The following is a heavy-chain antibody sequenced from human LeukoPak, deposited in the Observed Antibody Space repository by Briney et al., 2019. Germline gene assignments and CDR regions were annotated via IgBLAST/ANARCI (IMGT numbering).Heavy chain of an antibody. CDR3: ATSHDNYLFDY. D-gene: IGHD4-11*01. J-gene: IGHJ4*02. Sequence: PGGSLRLSCAASGFTFSSYSMNWVRQAPGKGLEWVSYISTGGTIFYADSVRGRSTISRDDAKNSLYLQMSSLRAEDTAVYYCATSHDNYLFDYWGQGTLVTVSS. V-gene: IGHV3-48*04. CDR1: GFTFSSYS. CDR2: ISTGGTI.